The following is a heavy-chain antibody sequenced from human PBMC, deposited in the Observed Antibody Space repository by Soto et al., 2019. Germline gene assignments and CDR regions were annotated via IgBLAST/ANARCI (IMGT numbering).Heavy chain of an antibody. J-gene: IGHJ4*02. V-gene: IGHV1-69*01. D-gene: IGHD1-26*01. Sequence: QVQLVQSGAEVKKPGSSVKVSCKASGGTFSSYAISWVRQAPGQGLEWMGGIIPIFGTANYAQKFQGRVTITADESTSTAYMELSSLRSEDTAVYYCARSDPLVGATFFGGYYFDYWGQGTLVTVSS. CDR2: IIPIFGTA. CDR3: ARSDPLVGATFFGGYYFDY. CDR1: GGTFSSYA.